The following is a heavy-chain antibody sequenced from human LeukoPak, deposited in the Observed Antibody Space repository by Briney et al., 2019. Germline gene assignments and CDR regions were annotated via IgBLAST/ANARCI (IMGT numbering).Heavy chain of an antibody. J-gene: IGHJ1*01. CDR2: ITPLFGTA. Sequence: GASVNVSCKASGGTFSKYTISWVRQRPGQGLEWMGGITPLFGTANYAQKFQGRVTITADESASTAYMELRSLRSEDTAVYYCARDSSDIRSLTAHWGQGTLVTVSS. CDR1: GGTFSKYT. CDR3: ARDSSDIRSLTAH. V-gene: IGHV1-69*13. D-gene: IGHD2-15*01.